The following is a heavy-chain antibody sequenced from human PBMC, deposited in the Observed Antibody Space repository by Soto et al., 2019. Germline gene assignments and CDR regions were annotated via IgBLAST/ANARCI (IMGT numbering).Heavy chain of an antibody. CDR1: GFSLSTSGVG. Sequence: QITLKESGPTLVKPTQTLTLTCTFSGFSLSTSGVGVGWIRQPPGKALEWLALIYWDDDKRYSPSLKSRLTIPKDTSKKQVVLTMTNMDPVDTATYYCAHRVTHSVAGTGAFDIWGQGTMVTVSS. J-gene: IGHJ3*02. V-gene: IGHV2-5*02. CDR3: AHRVTHSVAGTGAFDI. D-gene: IGHD6-19*01. CDR2: IYWDDDK.